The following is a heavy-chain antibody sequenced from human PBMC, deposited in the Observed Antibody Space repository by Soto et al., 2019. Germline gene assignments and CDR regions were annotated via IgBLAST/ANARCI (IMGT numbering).Heavy chain of an antibody. J-gene: IGHJ6*02. Sequence: PGGSLRLSCAASGFTVSSNYMSWVRQAPGKGLEWVSVIYSGGSTYYADSVKGRFTISRDNSKNTLYLQMNSLRAEDTAVYYCARSVLRYFDWLPGGMDVWGQGTTVTVSS. D-gene: IGHD3-9*01. CDR2: IYSGGST. CDR3: ARSVLRYFDWLPGGMDV. CDR1: GFTVSSNY. V-gene: IGHV3-66*01.